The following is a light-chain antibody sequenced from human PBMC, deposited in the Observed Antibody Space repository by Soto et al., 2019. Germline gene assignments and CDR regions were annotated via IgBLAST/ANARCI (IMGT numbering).Light chain of an antibody. V-gene: IGKV3-15*01. CDR3: QQYNNWPMYT. CDR2: GAS. J-gene: IGKJ2*01. Sequence: EIVMTQSPATLSVSPGERATLSCRASQSVSSNLAWYQQKPGQAPRLLISGASIRATGIPARFSGSGSGTEFTLTISSLQSEDFAVYYCQQYNNWPMYTFGQGTKLEIK. CDR1: QSVSSN.